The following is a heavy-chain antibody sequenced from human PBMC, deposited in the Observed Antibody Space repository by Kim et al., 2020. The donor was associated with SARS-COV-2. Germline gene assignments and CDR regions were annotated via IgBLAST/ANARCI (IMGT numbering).Heavy chain of an antibody. CDR3: TRDPSRRSDY. V-gene: IGHV3-11*06. J-gene: IGHJ4*02. Sequence: AESVNGRFTISRDDAKKEVYLQMNSLRAEDMAVYYCTRDPSRRSDYWGQGTLVTVSS.